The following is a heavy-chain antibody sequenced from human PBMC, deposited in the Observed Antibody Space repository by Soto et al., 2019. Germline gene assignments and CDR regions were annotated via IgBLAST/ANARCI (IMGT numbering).Heavy chain of an antibody. Sequence: PGGSLRLSCADSGFRFSSYSMSWVRQTPGKGLEWVAAITATGDRTYYADSVTGRFTMSRDNSKKTHYLQMTSLRAEDTAMYYCATMNGYFEYWGQGTPVTVSS. J-gene: IGHJ4*02. CDR1: GFRFSSYS. CDR2: ITATGDRT. CDR3: ATMNGYFEY. D-gene: IGHD3-22*01. V-gene: IGHV3-23*01.